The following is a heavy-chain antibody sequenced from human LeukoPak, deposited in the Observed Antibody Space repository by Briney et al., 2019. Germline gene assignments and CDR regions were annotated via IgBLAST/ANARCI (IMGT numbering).Heavy chain of an antibody. Sequence: NPSETLSLTCSVSGGSISSYYWSWIRQPAGKGLEWIGRIYSSGSTSYNPSLKSRVTMSVDTSKNQFSLKLNSVTAADTAVYYCANIVVVPAAIVPWYFDLWGRGTLVTVSS. CDR3: ANIVVVPAAIVPWYFDL. CDR1: GGSISSYY. D-gene: IGHD2-2*01. CDR2: IYSSGST. J-gene: IGHJ2*01. V-gene: IGHV4-4*07.